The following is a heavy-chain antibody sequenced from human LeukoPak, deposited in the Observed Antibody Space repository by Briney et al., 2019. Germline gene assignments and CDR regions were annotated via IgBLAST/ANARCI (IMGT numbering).Heavy chain of an antibody. D-gene: IGHD2-21*01. CDR2: INPNSGGT. Sequence: GASVKVSCKASGYTFTGYYMHWVRQAPGQGLEWMGWINPNSGGTNYAQKFQGRVTMTRDTSISTAYMVLSRLRSDDTAVYYCARDNGPLRPYYYFDYWGQGTLVTVSS. J-gene: IGHJ4*02. V-gene: IGHV1-2*02. CDR1: GYTFTGYY. CDR3: ARDNGPLRPYYYFDY.